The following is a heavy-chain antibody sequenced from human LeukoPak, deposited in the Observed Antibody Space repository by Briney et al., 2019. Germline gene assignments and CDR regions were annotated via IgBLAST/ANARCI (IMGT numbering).Heavy chain of an antibody. Sequence: SVKVSCKASGGTFSSYAISWVRQAPGQGLEWMGGIIPIFGTANYAQKFQGRVTITADKSTSTAYMELSSLRSEDTAVYYCARDNYYGSGSYRGYYYYMDVWGKGTTVTVSS. CDR3: ARDNYYGSGSYRGYYYYMDV. CDR1: GGTFSSYA. D-gene: IGHD3-10*01. V-gene: IGHV1-69*06. CDR2: IIPIFGTA. J-gene: IGHJ6*03.